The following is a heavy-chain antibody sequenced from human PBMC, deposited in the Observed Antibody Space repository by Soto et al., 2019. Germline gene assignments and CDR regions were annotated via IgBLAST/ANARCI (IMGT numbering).Heavy chain of an antibody. Sequence: SETLSLTCAAYGGSFSGYYWSWIRQPPGKGLEWIGEINHSGSTNYNPSLKSRVTISVDTSKNQFSLKLSSVTAADTAVYYCARSRGARLVILGSGWFDPWGQGTLVTVSS. J-gene: IGHJ5*02. CDR3: ARSRGARLVILGSGWFDP. D-gene: IGHD3-9*01. CDR1: GGSFSGYY. V-gene: IGHV4-34*01. CDR2: INHSGST.